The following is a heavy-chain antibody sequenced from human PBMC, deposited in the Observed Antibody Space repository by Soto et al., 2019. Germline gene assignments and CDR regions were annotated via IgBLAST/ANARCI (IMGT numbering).Heavy chain of an antibody. D-gene: IGHD2-2*02. CDR2: INHSGST. CDR3: ARSGPAAIRYYYCYYGMDV. V-gene: IGHV4-34*01. Sequence: SETLSLTCAVYGGSFSGYYWSWIRQPPGKGLEWIGEINHSGSTNYNPSLKSRVTISVDTSNNQFSLKLSSVTAADTAVYYCARSGPAAIRYYYCYYGMDVWGQGTTVTVSS. CDR1: GGSFSGYY. J-gene: IGHJ6*02.